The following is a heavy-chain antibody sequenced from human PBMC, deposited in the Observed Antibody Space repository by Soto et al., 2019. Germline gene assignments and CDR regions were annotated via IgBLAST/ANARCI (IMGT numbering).Heavy chain of an antibody. CDR2: INHSGRV. D-gene: IGHD3-22*01. CDR1: GGSFSGHS. J-gene: IGHJ5*01. Sequence: QVQLQQWGAGLLKPSETLSLTCAVYGGSFSGHSWNWIRQSPGKGLEWIGDINHSGRVNYSPSLKSRVTISLDTSKNQFSLTLSAVTAADTAMYYCSTRAYDTNGYYRFDTWGQGPLVTVSS. CDR3: STRAYDTNGYYRFDT. V-gene: IGHV4-34*01.